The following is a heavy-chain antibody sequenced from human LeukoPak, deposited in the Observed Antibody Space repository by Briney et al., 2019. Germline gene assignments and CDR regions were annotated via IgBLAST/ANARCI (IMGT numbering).Heavy chain of an antibody. CDR3: ARVQWQITHESRAQTDY. Sequence: GASVKVSCKASGYTFTSNGISWVRQAPGQGLEGMGWISAYNGNTNYAQKLQGRVTMTTDTSTSTAYMELRSLRSDDTAVYYCARVQWQITHESRAQTDYWGQGTLVTVSS. CDR1: GYTFTSNG. D-gene: IGHD3-22*01. V-gene: IGHV1-18*01. CDR2: ISAYNGNT. J-gene: IGHJ4*02.